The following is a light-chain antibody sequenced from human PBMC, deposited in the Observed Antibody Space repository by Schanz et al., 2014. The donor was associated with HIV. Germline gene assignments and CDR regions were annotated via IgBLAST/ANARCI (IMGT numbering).Light chain of an antibody. CDR1: SSNVGGYNH. Sequence: QSALTQPASGSGSPGQAITISCTGTSSNVGGYNHPSWYQHHPGKAPKLMIYDGSNRPSGVSNRFSGSKSGNTASLTISGLQAEDEADYYCCSYTGSGPLVFGGGTKVTVL. J-gene: IGLJ2*01. CDR3: CSYTGSGPLV. CDR2: DGS. V-gene: IGLV2-23*01.